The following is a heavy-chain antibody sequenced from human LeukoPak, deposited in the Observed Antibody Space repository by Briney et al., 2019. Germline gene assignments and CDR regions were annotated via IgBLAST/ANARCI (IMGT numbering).Heavy chain of an antibody. CDR3: ARGRYYYGSGSYPLDY. CDR1: GYTFTSYD. Sequence: ASVKVSCKASGYTFTSYDINWVRQAPGQGLEWMGWMNPNSGNTGYAQKFQGRVTMTRNTSISTAYMELSSLRSEDTAVYYCARGRYYYGSGSYPLDYWGQGTLVTVSS. V-gene: IGHV1-8*01. D-gene: IGHD3-10*01. CDR2: MNPNSGNT. J-gene: IGHJ4*02.